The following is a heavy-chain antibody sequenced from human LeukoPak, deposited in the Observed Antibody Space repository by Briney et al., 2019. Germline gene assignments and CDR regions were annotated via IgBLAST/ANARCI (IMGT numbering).Heavy chain of an antibody. CDR3: ARGGKYGCSGGSCYSDY. Sequence: GASVKVSCKASGYTFNTHGICWVRQAPGQGLEYMGWINPVNGNTNYTEKLQGRVTMTRDTSTSTAYMELSRLRSDDTAVYYCARGGKYGCSGGSCYSDYWGQGTLVTVSA. D-gene: IGHD2-15*01. CDR1: GYTFNTHG. J-gene: IGHJ4*02. CDR2: INPVNGNT. V-gene: IGHV1-18*01.